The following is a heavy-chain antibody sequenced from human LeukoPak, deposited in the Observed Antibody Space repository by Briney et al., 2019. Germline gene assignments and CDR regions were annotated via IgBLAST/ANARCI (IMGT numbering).Heavy chain of an antibody. CDR1: GGSISSSANF. CDR3: ARHEEEDGYNAKTFDY. Sequence: PETLSLTCTVSGGSISSSANFWGWVRQPPGRGLEWIASTYYSRNTYYNPSLKSRVTISVDTSKNQFSLKLSSVTAADTAVYYCARHEEEDGYNAKTFDYWGQGTLVTVSS. CDR2: TYYSRNT. D-gene: IGHD5-24*01. V-gene: IGHV4-39*01. J-gene: IGHJ4*02.